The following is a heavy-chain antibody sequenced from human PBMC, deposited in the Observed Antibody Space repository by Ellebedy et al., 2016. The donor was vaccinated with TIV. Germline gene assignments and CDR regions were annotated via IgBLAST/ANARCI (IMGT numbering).Heavy chain of an antibody. V-gene: IGHV4-59*01. J-gene: IGHJ6*02. CDR2: FFRGGDT. Sequence: SETLSLXXTVSGASISTYSWTWIRQPPGKGLEWMGYFFRGGDTNYNPSLESRVFMSIDTSRNQFSLSLSSVTAADTGLYFCASFDYDVGGYNGLDVWGQGTTVTVSS. D-gene: IGHD3-16*01. CDR1: GASISTYS. CDR3: ASFDYDVGGYNGLDV.